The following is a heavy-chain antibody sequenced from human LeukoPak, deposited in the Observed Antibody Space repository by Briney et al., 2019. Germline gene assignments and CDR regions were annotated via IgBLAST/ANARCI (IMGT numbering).Heavy chain of an antibody. CDR3: ARDMYDFLSAAYYFDY. CDR1: GYTFSGHY. CDR2: INPNTGGT. Sequence: ASVKVSCRASGYTFSGHYMHWMRQAPGQGLGWMGWINPNTGGTNYAQKFQGGVTMTRDTSISTVYMELRRLRSDDTAVYYCARDMYDFLSAAYYFDYWGQGTLVTVSS. D-gene: IGHD3-3*01. J-gene: IGHJ4*02. V-gene: IGHV1-2*02.